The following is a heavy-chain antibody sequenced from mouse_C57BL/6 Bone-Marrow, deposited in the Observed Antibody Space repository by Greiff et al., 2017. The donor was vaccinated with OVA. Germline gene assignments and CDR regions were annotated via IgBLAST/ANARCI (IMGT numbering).Heavy chain of an antibody. CDR2: IDPETGGT. J-gene: IGHJ4*01. Sequence: VQLVESGAELVRPGASVTLSCKASGYTFTDYEMHWVKQTPVHGLEWIGAIDPETGGTAYNQKFKGKAILTADKSSSTAYMELRSLTSEDSAVYYCTRERGDYWGQGTSVTVSS. CDR1: GYTFTDYE. CDR3: TRERGDY. V-gene: IGHV1-15*01.